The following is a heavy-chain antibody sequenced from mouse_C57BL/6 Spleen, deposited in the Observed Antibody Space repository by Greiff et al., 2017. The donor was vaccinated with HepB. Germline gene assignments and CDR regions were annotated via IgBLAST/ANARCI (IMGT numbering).Heavy chain of an antibody. CDR1: GYTFTSYW. CDR2: IDPSDSYT. D-gene: IGHD2-1*01. Sequence: VQLQQPGAELVKPGASVKLSCKASGYTFTSYWMQWVKQRPGQGLEWIGEIDPSDSYTNYNQKFKGKATLTVDTSSSTAYMQLSSLTSEDSAVYHCARSDDGNNYFDYWGQGTTLTVSS. CDR3: ARSDDGNNYFDY. V-gene: IGHV1-50*01. J-gene: IGHJ2*01.